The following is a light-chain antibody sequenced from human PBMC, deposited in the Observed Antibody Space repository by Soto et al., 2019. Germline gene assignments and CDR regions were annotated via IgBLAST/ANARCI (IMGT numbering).Light chain of an antibody. CDR3: QQYNKWPIT. Sequence: EIVMTQSPATLSVSPGESATLSCRASQRVSSDLAWYQQKTGQAPRLLIYYTSTRATGFPARFSGGGSGTEFTLTISSLQPEDSALYYCQQYNKWPITLGQGTRLEIK. J-gene: IGKJ5*01. CDR2: YTS. V-gene: IGKV3-15*01. CDR1: QRVSSD.